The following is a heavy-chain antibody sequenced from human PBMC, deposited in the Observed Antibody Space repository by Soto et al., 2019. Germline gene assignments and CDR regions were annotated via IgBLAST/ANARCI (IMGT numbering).Heavy chain of an antibody. CDR3: ARASGSSYWFDP. CDR2: ISAYNGNT. CDR1: GYTFTSYG. Sequence: SSVKVSCKASGYTFTSYGLSSVRQAPGQGLEWMGWISAYNGNTNYAQKLQGRVTMTTDTSTSTAYMELRSLRSDDTAVYYCARASGSSYWFDPWGQGTLVTVSS. D-gene: IGHD1-26*01. V-gene: IGHV1-18*01. J-gene: IGHJ5*02.